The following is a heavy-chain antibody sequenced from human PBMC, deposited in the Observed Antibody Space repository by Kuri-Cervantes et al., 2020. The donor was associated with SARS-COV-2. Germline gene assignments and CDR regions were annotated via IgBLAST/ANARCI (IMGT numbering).Heavy chain of an antibody. V-gene: IGHV1-18*01. CDR3: ARDFNDFWSGYATFDP. Sequence: ASVKVSCKASGYIFSNYGISWVRQAPGQGLEWMGWISAYNGNTIYAQKLQGRVTMTTDTSTSTAYMDLRSLRSDDTAVYYCARDFNDFWSGYATFDPWGQGTLVTVSS. CDR2: ISAYNGNT. CDR1: GYIFSNYG. D-gene: IGHD3-3*01. J-gene: IGHJ5*02.